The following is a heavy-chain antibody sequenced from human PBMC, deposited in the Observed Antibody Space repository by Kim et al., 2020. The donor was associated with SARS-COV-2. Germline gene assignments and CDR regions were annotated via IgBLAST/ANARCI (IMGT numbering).Heavy chain of an antibody. CDR3: AKDSYSSSSHY. Sequence: GGSLRLSCAASGFTFSSYGMHWVRQAPGKGLEWVAVISYDGSNKYYADSVKGRFTISRDNSKNTLYLQMNSLRAEDTAVYYCAKDSYSSSSHYWGQGTLVTVSS. D-gene: IGHD6-6*01. J-gene: IGHJ4*02. CDR1: GFTFSSYG. V-gene: IGHV3-30*18. CDR2: ISYDGSNK.